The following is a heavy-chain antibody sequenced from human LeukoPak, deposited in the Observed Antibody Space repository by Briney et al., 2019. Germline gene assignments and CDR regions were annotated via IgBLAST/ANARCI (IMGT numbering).Heavy chain of an antibody. CDR3: ANYYGDYVDY. CDR1: GDSISSSSYD. V-gene: IGHV4-39*01. J-gene: IGHJ4*02. CDR2: IYYSGST. Sequence: SETLSLTCTVSGDSISSSSYDWGWIRQPPGKGLEWIGRIYYSGSTYYNPSLTSRVTISVDTSKNQFSLKLSSVTAADTAVYYCANYYGDYVDYWGQGTLVTVSS. D-gene: IGHD4-17*01.